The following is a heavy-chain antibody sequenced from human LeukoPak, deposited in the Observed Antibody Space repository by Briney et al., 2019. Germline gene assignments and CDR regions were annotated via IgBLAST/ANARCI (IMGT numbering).Heavy chain of an antibody. CDR1: GFTVSTNY. J-gene: IGHJ4*02. CDR3: ERGFRSVTTWGYFDY. D-gene: IGHD4-17*01. Sequence: GGSLRLSCAASGFTVSTNYMSWVRQAPGKGLEWVSLIYSGGGTYYADSVKGRFTISRDNSRNTLSLQMNSLRVDDRAVYYCERGFRSVTTWGYFDYWGQGALVSVFS. CDR2: IYSGGGT. V-gene: IGHV3-66*01.